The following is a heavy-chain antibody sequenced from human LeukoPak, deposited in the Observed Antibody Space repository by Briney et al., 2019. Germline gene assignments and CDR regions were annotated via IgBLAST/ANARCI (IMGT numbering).Heavy chain of an antibody. CDR2: ISSSSTYI. D-gene: IGHD6-13*01. V-gene: IGHV3-21*01. CDR3: ARASSSWVKRRYYYGLDV. Sequence: GGSLRLSCAASGFTFSDYNMNWVRQAPGKGLEWVSSISSSSTYIYYADSVKGRFTISRDDAKNSLFLQMNSLRAEDTAVYYCARASSSWVKRRYYYGLDVWGQGTTVTVSS. J-gene: IGHJ6*02. CDR1: GFTFSDYN.